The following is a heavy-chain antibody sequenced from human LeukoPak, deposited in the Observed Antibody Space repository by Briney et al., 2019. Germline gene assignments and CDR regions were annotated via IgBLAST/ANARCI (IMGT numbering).Heavy chain of an antibody. Sequence: GESLRISCKGSGYSFPSYWITWVRQMPGKGREWMGRIDPSDSYTNYSPSFQGHVTISADKSISTAYLQWSSLKASDTAMYYCARSYSGYDYLDYWGQGTLVTVSS. CDR1: GYSFPSYW. D-gene: IGHD5-12*01. CDR2: IDPSDSYT. CDR3: ARSYSGYDYLDY. J-gene: IGHJ4*02. V-gene: IGHV5-10-1*01.